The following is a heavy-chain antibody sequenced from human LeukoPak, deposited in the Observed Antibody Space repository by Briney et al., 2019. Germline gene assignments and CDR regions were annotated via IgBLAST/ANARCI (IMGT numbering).Heavy chain of an antibody. CDR3: AKGTGDMGYYFDF. J-gene: IGHJ4*02. Sequence: PGGSLRLSCAASGFTFSNYAMNWVRQAPGKGLEWVSGIRVNDETYYADSVKGRFTISRDNSENTLYLQMGGLRAEDTAVYYCAKGTGDMGYYFDFWGQGTLVTVSS. V-gene: IGHV3-23*01. CDR2: IRVNDET. D-gene: IGHD7-27*01. CDR1: GFTFSNYA.